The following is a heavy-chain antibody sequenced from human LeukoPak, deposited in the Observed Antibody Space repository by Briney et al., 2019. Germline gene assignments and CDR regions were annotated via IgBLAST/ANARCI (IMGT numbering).Heavy chain of an antibody. V-gene: IGHV3-23*01. Sequence: GGSLRLSCAVSGFTFSSYAMSWVRQAPGKGLEWVSGISGSGDSTYYADSVKGRFAISRDNFNNTLYLQMNSLRVEDTAVYHCAKDYYLTGTTGGIDAFDIWGQGTMVTVSS. D-gene: IGHD1-20*01. CDR1: GFTFSSYA. CDR3: AKDYYLTGTTGGIDAFDI. J-gene: IGHJ3*02. CDR2: ISGSGDST.